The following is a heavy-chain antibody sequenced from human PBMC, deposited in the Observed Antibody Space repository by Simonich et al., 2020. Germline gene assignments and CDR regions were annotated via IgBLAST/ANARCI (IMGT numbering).Heavy chain of an antibody. CDR2: ISSSSSSI. CDR3: ARVSYYYGSASYYFDY. D-gene: IGHD3-10*01. CDR1: VFTFSSYS. V-gene: IGHV3-21*01. J-gene: IGHJ4*02. Sequence: GGGLVKPGGSLRFSCAASVFTFSSYSMNWVRQAPGKGLEWVSSISSSSSSINYADSVKGRFTISRDNAKTSLYLQMNSLRAADTAVYYYARVSYYYGSASYYFDYWGQGTLVTVSS.